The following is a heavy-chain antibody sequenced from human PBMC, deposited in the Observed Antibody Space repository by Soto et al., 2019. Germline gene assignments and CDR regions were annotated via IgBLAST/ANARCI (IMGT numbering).Heavy chain of an antibody. V-gene: IGHV1-18*01. CDR2: ISAYNGNT. CDR3: AKTHGDFWFYYFDS. CDR1: GYTFTSYG. Sequence: ASVKVSCKASGYTFTSYGISWVRQAPGQGPEWMGWISAYNGNTNYAQKLQGRVTMTTDTSTSTAYMELRSLRSDDTAVYYCAKTHGDFWFYYFDSWGQGPLFTVSS. J-gene: IGHJ4*02. D-gene: IGHD4-17*01.